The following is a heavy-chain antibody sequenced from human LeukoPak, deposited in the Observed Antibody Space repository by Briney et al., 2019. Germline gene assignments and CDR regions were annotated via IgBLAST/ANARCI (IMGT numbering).Heavy chain of an antibody. J-gene: IGHJ4*02. Sequence: PSETLSLTCTVSGGSISSSSYYWGWIRQPPGKGLEWIGSIYYSGSTYYNPSLKSRVTISVDTSKNQFSLKLSSVTAADTAVYYCAKIAAAGTRVFDYWGQGTLVTVSS. CDR1: GGSISSSSYY. CDR2: IYYSGST. CDR3: AKIAAAGTRVFDY. D-gene: IGHD6-13*01. V-gene: IGHV4-39*07.